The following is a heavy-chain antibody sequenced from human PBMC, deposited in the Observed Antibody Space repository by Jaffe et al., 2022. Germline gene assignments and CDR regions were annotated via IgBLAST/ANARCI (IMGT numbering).Heavy chain of an antibody. D-gene: IGHD6-19*01. CDR3: ARQSYSGAGGAVAEHLDY. Sequence: QLQLQESGPGLVKPSETLSLTCTVSGGSISSSSYYWGWIRQPPGKGLEWIGSIYYSGSTYYNPSLKSRVTISVDTSKNQFSLKLSSVTAADTAVYYCARQSYSGAGGAVAEHLDYWGQGTLVTVSS. V-gene: IGHV4-39*01. CDR2: IYYSGST. J-gene: IGHJ4*02. CDR1: GGSISSSSYY.